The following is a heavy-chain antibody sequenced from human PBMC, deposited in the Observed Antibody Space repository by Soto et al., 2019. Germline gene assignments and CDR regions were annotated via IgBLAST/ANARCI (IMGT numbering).Heavy chain of an antibody. V-gene: IGHV4-59*01. CDR3: AREYAFSSDY. CDR2: IHDSGIT. J-gene: IGHJ4*02. Sequence: QLQLQESGPGLVKPSETLSLTCSVSGGSMRSYYWSWIRQPPGKGLEWIGYIHDSGITDYNPSLXRXAXIXXDTFRNQISLNLHSVTAADTAVYYCAREYAFSSDYWGQGTVVTVSS. CDR1: GGSMRSYY. D-gene: IGHD2-2*01.